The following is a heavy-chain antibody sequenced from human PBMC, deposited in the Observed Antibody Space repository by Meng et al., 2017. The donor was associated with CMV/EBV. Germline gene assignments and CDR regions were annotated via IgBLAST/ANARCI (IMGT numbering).Heavy chain of an antibody. CDR3: ARGKLDPHCSSTSCYDYYYGMDV. D-gene: IGHD2-2*01. V-gene: IGHV3-21*01. CDR1: GFTFSSYE. J-gene: IGHJ6*02. Sequence: GESLKISCAASGFTFSSYEMNWVRQAPGKGLEWVSSISSSSSYIYYADSVKGRFTISRDNAKNSLCLQMNSLRAEDTAVYYCARGKLDPHCSSTSCYDYYYGMDVWGQGTTVTVSS. CDR2: ISSSSSYI.